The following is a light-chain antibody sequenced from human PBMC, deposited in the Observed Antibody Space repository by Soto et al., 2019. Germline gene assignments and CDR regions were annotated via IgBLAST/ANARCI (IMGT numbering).Light chain of an antibody. CDR2: EVT. CDR1: SSDIGGYNY. CDR3: CSYAGSKNGV. Sequence: QSVLTQPPSASGSPGQSVTISCTGTSSDIGGYNYVSWYQQHPGKAPKLMIYEVTKRPSWVPDRFSGSKSGNTASLTVSGLQAEDEADYYCCSYAGSKNGVFGTGTKLTVV. J-gene: IGLJ1*01. V-gene: IGLV2-8*01.